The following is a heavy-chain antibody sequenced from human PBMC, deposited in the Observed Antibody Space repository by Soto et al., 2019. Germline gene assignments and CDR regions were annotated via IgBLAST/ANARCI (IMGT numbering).Heavy chain of an antibody. Sequence: QVQLQESGPGLVKPSETLSLTCTVSGGSISSYYWSWIRQPPGKGVEWIGYIYYSGSTNYNPSLKSRVTISVDTSKNQFSLKLRSVTAADTAVYYCARDAMVGDFPGGFDPWGQGTLVTVSS. CDR3: ARDAMVGDFPGGFDP. V-gene: IGHV4-59*01. D-gene: IGHD2-15*01. CDR2: IYYSGST. CDR1: GGSISSYY. J-gene: IGHJ5*02.